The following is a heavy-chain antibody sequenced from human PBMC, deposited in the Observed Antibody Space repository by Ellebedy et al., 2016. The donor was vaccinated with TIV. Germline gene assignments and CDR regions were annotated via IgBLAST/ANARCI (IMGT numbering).Heavy chain of an antibody. D-gene: IGHD4-23*01. CDR3: ARLTPDYGGSSDAFDI. CDR1: GGSFSGYY. CDR2: IYYSGST. Sequence: SETLSLXXAVYGGSFSGYYWGWIRQPPGKGLEWIGSIYYSGSTYYNPSLKSRVTISVDTSKNQFSLKLSSVTAADTAVYYCARLTPDYGGSSDAFDIWGQGTMVTVSS. V-gene: IGHV4-39*01. J-gene: IGHJ3*02.